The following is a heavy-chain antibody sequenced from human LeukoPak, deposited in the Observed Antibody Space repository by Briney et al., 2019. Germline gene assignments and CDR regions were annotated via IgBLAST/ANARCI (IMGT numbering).Heavy chain of an antibody. CDR3: ARVGSSWRDLDS. CDR2: IYYSGST. D-gene: IGHD6-13*01. CDR1: GGSISSSSYY. V-gene: IGHV4-61*05. Sequence: SETLSLTCTVSGGSISSSSYYWGWIRQPPGKGLEWIGYIYYSGSTNYNPSLNSRVTISVDTSKNQLSLKLNSMTAADTAVYYCARVGSSWRDLDSWGQGTLVTVSS. J-gene: IGHJ4*02.